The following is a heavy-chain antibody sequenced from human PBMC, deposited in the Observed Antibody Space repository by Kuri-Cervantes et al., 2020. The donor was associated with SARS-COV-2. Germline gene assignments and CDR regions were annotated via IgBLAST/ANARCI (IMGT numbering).Heavy chain of an antibody. CDR3: ARTRIAAAGTDAFDI. V-gene: IGHV1-69*04. CDR1: GGTFSGYA. D-gene: IGHD6-13*01. CDR2: IIPIFGIA. J-gene: IGHJ3*02. Sequence: SVKVSCKASGGTFSGYAISWVRQAPGQGLEWMGRIIPIFGIANYAQKFQGRVTITADKSTSTAYMELSSLRSEDTAVYYCARTRIAAAGTDAFDIWGQGTMVTVSS.